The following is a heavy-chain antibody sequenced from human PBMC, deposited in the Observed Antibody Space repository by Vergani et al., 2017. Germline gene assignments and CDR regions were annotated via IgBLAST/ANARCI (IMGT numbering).Heavy chain of an antibody. CDR1: GGTFSSYT. CDR2: IIPILGIA. CDR3: ARDAMTVTGTNTPQDY. J-gene: IGHJ4*02. Sequence: QVQLVQSGAEVKKPGSSVKVSCKASGGTFSSYTISWVRQAPGQGLEWMGRIIPILGIANYAQQFQGRVTITADKSTSTAYMELSSLRSEDTAVYYCARDAMTVTGTNTPQDYWGQGTLVTVSS. D-gene: IGHD1-7*01. V-gene: IGHV1-69*08.